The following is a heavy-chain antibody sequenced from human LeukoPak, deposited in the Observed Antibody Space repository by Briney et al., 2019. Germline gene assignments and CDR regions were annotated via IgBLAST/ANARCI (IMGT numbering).Heavy chain of an antibody. D-gene: IGHD3-22*01. Sequence: GGSLRLSCAASGFTFSSYAMSWVRQSPGKGLEWASGISGPGGYTYYADSVKGRFTISRDNAKNTLFLQMNSLRAEDTALYYCAKYWVGSGYYYAPFDYWGQGTLVAVSS. CDR1: GFTFSSYA. J-gene: IGHJ4*02. CDR2: ISGPGGYT. CDR3: AKYWVGSGYYYAPFDY. V-gene: IGHV3-23*01.